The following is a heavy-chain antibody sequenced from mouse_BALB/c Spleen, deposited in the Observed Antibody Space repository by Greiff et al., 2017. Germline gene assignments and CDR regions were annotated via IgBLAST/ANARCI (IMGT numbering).Heavy chain of an antibody. CDR1: GYAFSSYW. Sequence: QVQLKQSGAELVRPGSSVKISCKASGYAFSSYWMNWVKQRPGQGLEWIGQIYPGDGDTNYNGKFKGKATLTADKSSSTAYMQLSSLTSEDSAVYFCARDGTTDAMDYWGQGTSVTVSS. V-gene: IGHV1-80*01. J-gene: IGHJ4*01. CDR2: IYPGDGDT. D-gene: IGHD2-1*01. CDR3: ARDGTTDAMDY.